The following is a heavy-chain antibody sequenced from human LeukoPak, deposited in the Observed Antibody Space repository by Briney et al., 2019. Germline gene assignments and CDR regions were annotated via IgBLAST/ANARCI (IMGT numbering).Heavy chain of an antibody. J-gene: IGHJ4*02. Sequence: PGGSLRLSCAASEFSVGSNYMTWVRQAPGKGLEWVSLIYSGGSTYYADSVKGRFTISRDNSKNTLYLQMSSLRSEDTAVYYCARFAVHRRLTVAGQFGLDYWGQGTLVTVSS. V-gene: IGHV3-53*05. CDR3: ARFAVHRRLTVAGQFGLDY. CDR1: EFSVGSNY. D-gene: IGHD6-19*01. CDR2: IYSGGST.